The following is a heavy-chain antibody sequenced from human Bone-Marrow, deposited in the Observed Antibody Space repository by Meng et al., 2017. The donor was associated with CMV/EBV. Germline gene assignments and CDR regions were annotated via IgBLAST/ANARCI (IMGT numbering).Heavy chain of an antibody. CDR1: GGSISSYY. D-gene: IGHD3-3*01. CDR3: ASTPSLTIFEVGFILNH. V-gene: IGHV4-59*01. CDR2: IYYSGST. J-gene: IGHJ5*02. Sequence: GSLRLSCTVSGGSISSYYWSWIRQPPGKGLEWIGYIYYSGSTNYNPSLKSRVTISVDTSKNQFSLKLSSVTAADTAVYFCASTPSLTIFEVGFILNHWGQGTLVTVSS.